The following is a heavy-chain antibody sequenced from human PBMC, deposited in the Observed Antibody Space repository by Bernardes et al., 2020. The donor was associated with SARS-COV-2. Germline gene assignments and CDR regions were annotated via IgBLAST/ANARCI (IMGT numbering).Heavy chain of an antibody. D-gene: IGHD3-3*01. CDR1: GGSISSYY. CDR3: ARGRYDFWSGYYLRFDY. V-gene: IGHV4-59*01. CDR2: IYYSGST. Sequence: DTLSLTCTVSGGSISSYYWSWIRQPPGKGLEWIGYIYYSGSTNYNPSLKSRVTISVDTSKNQFSLKLSSVTAADTAVYYCARGRYDFWSGYYLRFDYWGQGTLVTVSS. J-gene: IGHJ4*02.